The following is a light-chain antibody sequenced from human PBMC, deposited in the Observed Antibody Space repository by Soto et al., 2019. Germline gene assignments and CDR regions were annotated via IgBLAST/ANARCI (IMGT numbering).Light chain of an antibody. V-gene: IGLV1-44*01. CDR2: STS. CDR3: ATWDDSLNGPV. J-gene: IGLJ2*01. Sequence: QSVLTQPPSASGTPGQRVTISCSGTISNIGGNTVDWYQQFPGTAPKLLIYSTSHRPSGVPDRFSGSKSDTSASLAISGLQSEDEADYYCATWDDSLNGPVFGGGPKLTVL. CDR1: ISNIGGNT.